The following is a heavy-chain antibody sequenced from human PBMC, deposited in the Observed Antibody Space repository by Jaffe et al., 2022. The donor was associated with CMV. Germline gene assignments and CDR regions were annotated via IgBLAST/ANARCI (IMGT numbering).Heavy chain of an antibody. CDR2: IYTSGST. J-gene: IGHJ3*02. V-gene: IGHV4-4*07. Sequence: QVQLQESGPGLVKPSETLSLTCTVSGGSISSYYWSWIRQPAGKGLEWIGRIYTSGSTNYNPSLKSRVTMSVDTSKNQFSLKLSSVTAADTAVYYCARDLNWGWIFAAFDIWGQGTMVTVSS. D-gene: IGHD2-2*03. CDR3: ARDLNWGWIFAAFDI. CDR1: GGSISSYY.